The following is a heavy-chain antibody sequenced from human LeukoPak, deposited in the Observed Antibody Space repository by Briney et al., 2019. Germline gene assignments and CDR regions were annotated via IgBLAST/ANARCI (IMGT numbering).Heavy chain of an antibody. J-gene: IGHJ4*02. Sequence: GGSLRLSCVVSGFIFSSYSMHWVRQAPGKGLEWVAGLSYDGSNTNHADPVKGRCTISRDNSKNTVHLQMNSLRAEDTAVYYCARSYRSGWYYFDYWGQGTLVTVSS. CDR3: ARSYRSGWYYFDY. V-gene: IGHV3-30-3*01. CDR2: LSYDGSNT. CDR1: GFIFSSYS. D-gene: IGHD6-19*01.